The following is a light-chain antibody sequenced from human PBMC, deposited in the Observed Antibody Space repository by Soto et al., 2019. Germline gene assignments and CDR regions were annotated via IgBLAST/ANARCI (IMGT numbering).Light chain of an antibody. V-gene: IGKV3-11*01. Sequence: EIVLTQSPATLSLSPGERATLSCRASQSVSSYLAWYQQKPGQAPRLLIYDASNRAAGIPARFSGSGSGTDFNLTISSLEPEDFAVYCCQQRSDWLSCGQGTRLEIK. CDR1: QSVSSY. CDR3: QQRSDWLS. J-gene: IGKJ5*01. CDR2: DAS.